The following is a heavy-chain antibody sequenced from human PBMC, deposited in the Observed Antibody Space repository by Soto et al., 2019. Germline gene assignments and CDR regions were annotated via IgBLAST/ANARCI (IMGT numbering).Heavy chain of an antibody. Sequence: TLSLTCTVSGGSISTYYWSWIRQPPGKGLEWIGYINYSGRTNYNPSLKSRVTMSLDTSKNQFSLKLRSVTAADTAVFYCARYAGSSWFDYWGQGTLVTVSS. J-gene: IGHJ4*02. CDR1: GGSISTYY. V-gene: IGHV4-59*01. CDR3: ARYAGSSWFDY. D-gene: IGHD6-13*01. CDR2: INYSGRT.